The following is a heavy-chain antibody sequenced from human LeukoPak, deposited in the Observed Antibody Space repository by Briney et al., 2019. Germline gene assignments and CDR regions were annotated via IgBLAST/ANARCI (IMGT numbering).Heavy chain of an antibody. CDR2: MGGGGTT. D-gene: IGHD6-19*01. Sequence: GGSLRLSCAASGFTFNNYVMSWVRQAPGKGLEWVSAMGGGGTTYYADYVKGRFTISRDTSKNTLYLQMNSLRAEDTAIYYCAKGGRPQAVAGWIDYWGQGTLVTVSS. V-gene: IGHV3-23*01. J-gene: IGHJ4*02. CDR1: GFTFNNYV. CDR3: AKGGRPQAVAGWIDY.